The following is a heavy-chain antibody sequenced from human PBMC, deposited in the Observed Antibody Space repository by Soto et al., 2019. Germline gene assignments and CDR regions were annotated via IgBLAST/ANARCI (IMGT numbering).Heavy chain of an antibody. V-gene: IGHV4-39*01. J-gene: IGHJ6*02. CDR2: IYYSGST. Sequence: QLQLQESGPGLVKPSETLSLTCTVSGGSISSSSYYWGWIRQPPGKGLEWIGSIYYSGSTYYNPSLKRRVTLSVDTSKNQFSLKLSSVTAADTAVYYCASSMAGGNKRDYYYYGMDVWGQGTTVTVSS. CDR3: ASSMAGGNKRDYYYYGMDV. D-gene: IGHD1-26*01. CDR1: GGSISSSSYY.